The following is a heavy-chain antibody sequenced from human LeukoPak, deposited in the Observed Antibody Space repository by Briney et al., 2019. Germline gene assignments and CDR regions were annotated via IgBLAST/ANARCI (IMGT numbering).Heavy chain of an antibody. CDR1: GYTLTELS. V-gene: IGHV1-24*01. D-gene: IGHD6-19*01. CDR3: ATRAVAGMDKYYYYYYMDV. CDR2: FDPEDGET. J-gene: IGHJ6*03. Sequence: ASVKVSCKVSGYTLTELSTHWVRQAPGKGLEWMGGFDPEDGETIYAQKFQGRVTMTEDTSTDTAYMELSSLRSEDTAVYYCATRAVAGMDKYYYYYYMDVWGKGTTVTISS.